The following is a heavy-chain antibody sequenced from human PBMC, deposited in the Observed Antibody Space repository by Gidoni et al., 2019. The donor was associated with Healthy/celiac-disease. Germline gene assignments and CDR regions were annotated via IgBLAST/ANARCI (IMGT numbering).Heavy chain of an antibody. V-gene: IGHV4-61*02. D-gene: IGHD5-18*01. CDR2: IYPSGRT. CDR3: ARIAGYSYGYDFWYFEL. Sequence: QVHLQESGPGLVKPSQTLSLTCSVSGGPLSSGRYYWSCIRQPAGKGREWLGRIYPSGRTNDNPALKSRVTISGDTAKKQFSLKLSSVTAADTAVYYCARIAGYSYGYDFWYFELWGRGTLVTVSA. J-gene: IGHJ2*01. CDR1: GGPLSSGRYY.